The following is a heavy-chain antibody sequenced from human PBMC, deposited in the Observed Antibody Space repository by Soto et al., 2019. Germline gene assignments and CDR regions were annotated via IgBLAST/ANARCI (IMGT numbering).Heavy chain of an antibody. J-gene: IGHJ4*02. V-gene: IGHV3-23*01. CDR2: ISDNGGNT. CDR3: AKLYWNPRYFDY. D-gene: IGHD1-1*01. Sequence: PGGSLRLSCVASGFTFSTVAMTWVRQAPGRGLEWVSSISDNGGNTDYADSVRGRFTLSRDNSKNTLYLQMNHLKAEDTAVYYCAKLYWNPRYFDYWGQRARVTVSS. CDR1: GFTFSTVA.